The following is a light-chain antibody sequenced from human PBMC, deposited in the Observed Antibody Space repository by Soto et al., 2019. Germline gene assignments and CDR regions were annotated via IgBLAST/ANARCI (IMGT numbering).Light chain of an antibody. V-gene: IGKV3-20*01. CDR2: GAS. CDR1: QSVSSSY. CDR3: QQYGSSPPT. Sequence: EIVLTQSPGTLSLSPGERATLSCRASQSVSSSYLAWYQQKPDQAPRLLIYGASSRATGIPDRFSGSGSGTDFTLTISRLEPEDFAVYYCQQYGSSPPTFGQGTKVEIK. J-gene: IGKJ1*01.